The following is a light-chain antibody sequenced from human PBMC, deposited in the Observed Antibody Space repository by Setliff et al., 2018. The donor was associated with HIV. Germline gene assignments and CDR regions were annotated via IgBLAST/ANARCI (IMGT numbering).Light chain of an antibody. CDR2: EVT. CDR3: CSYAGSSTYV. CDR1: NSDVGNYNL. Sequence: QSALTQPASVSGSPGQSITISCTGTNSDVGNYNLVSWYQQHPGTAPKLIIYEVTKRPSGVSNRFSGSKSGNTASLTISGLQAEDESDYYCCSYAGSSTYVFGSGTKVTVL. V-gene: IGLV2-23*02. J-gene: IGLJ1*01.